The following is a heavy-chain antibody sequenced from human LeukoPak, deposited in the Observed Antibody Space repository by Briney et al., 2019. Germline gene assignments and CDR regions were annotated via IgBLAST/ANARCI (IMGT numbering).Heavy chain of an antibody. D-gene: IGHD6-13*01. CDR3: ARGWPRRYFDY. Sequence: GGSLRLSCAASGFTFSSSAMSWVRQAPGKGLEWVSAISGSGGSTYYADSVKGRFTISRDNSKNTLYLQMNSPRAEDTAVYYCARGWPRRYFDYWGQGTLVTVSS. CDR1: GFTFSSSA. CDR2: ISGSGGST. V-gene: IGHV3-23*01. J-gene: IGHJ4*02.